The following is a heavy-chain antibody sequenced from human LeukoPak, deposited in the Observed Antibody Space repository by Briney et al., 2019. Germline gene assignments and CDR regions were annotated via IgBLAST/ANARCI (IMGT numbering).Heavy chain of an antibody. V-gene: IGHV1-2*02. CDR3: ARSRSGYYTDYYYYMDV. CDR1: GYTFTGYY. Sequence: GASVKVSCKASGYTFTGYYMHWVRQAPGQGLEWMGWINPNSGGTNYAQKFQGRVTMTRDTSISTAYMELSRLRSDDTAVYYCARSRSGYYTDYYYYMDVWGKGTTVTVSS. CDR2: INPNSGGT. D-gene: IGHD3-3*01. J-gene: IGHJ6*03.